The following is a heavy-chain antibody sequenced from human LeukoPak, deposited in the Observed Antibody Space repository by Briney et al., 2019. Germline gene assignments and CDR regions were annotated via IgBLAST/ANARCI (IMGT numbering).Heavy chain of an antibody. CDR3: ARDSGIYGMDV. CDR1: GGSISSGSYS. CDR2: IYHSGST. V-gene: IGHV4-30-2*01. Sequence: PSETLSLTCAVSGGSISSGSYSWSWIRQPPGRGLEWIGYIYHSGSTYYNPSLKSRVTISVDRSKNQFSLKLSSVTAADTAVYYCARDSGIYGMDVWGQGTTVTVSS. J-gene: IGHJ6*02.